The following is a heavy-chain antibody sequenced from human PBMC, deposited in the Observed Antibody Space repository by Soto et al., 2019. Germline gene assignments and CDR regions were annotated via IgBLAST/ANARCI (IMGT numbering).Heavy chain of an antibody. V-gene: IGHV4-31*03. CDR2: IYYSGST. D-gene: IGHD1-1*01. CDR1: GDSISSGCYY. J-gene: IGHJ4*02. CDR3: ARWPQLEPRFDY. Sequence: QVQLQESGPGLVKPSQTLSLTCTVSGDSISSGCYYWNWIRQHPGKGLEWIGNIYYSGSTYYNPSLKSRVTISVDTSKNQFSLKLSSVTAADTAVYYCARWPQLEPRFDYWGQGTLVTVSS.